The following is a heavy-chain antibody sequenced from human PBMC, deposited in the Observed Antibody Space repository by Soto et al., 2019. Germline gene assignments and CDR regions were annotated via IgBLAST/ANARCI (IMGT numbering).Heavy chain of an antibody. CDR2: IYHSGST. CDR3: ASYGGSTAPIDD. CDR1: GGSISSGGYS. Sequence: SETLSLTCAVSGGSISSGGYSWSWIRQPPGKGLEWIGYIYHSGSTYYNPSLKSRVTISVDRSKNQFSLKLSSVTAADTAVYYCASYGGSTAPIDDLGQGTPVTVSS. J-gene: IGHJ4*02. V-gene: IGHV4-30-2*01. D-gene: IGHD1-26*01.